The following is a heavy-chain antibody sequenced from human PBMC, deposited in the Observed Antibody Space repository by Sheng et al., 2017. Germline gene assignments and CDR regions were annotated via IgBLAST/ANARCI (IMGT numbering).Heavy chain of an antibody. D-gene: IGHD3-9*01. CDR3: ARGRTGYPPGVLDY. CDR1: GGSFSGYY. CDR2: INHSGST. V-gene: IGHV4-34*01. Sequence: QVQLQQWGAGLLKPSETLSLTCAVYGGSFSGYYWSWIRQPPGKGLEWIGEINHSGSTNYNPSLKSRVTISVDTSKNQFSLKLSSVTAADTAVYYCARGRTGYPPGVLDYWGQGTLVDRLL. J-gene: IGHJ4*02.